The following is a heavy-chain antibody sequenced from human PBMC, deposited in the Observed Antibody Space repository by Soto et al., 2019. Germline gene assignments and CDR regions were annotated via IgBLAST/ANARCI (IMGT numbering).Heavy chain of an antibody. CDR2: MNPSGGST. CDR1: GYTFTSYD. D-gene: IGHD2-2*01. J-gene: IGHJ5*02. V-gene: IGHV1-8*01. CDR3: ARPISYCSSTSCYTPWFDP. Sequence: QVQLVQSGAEVKKPGASVKVSCKASGYTFTSYDINWVRQATGQGLEWMGWMNPSGGSTSYAQKFQGRVTMTRDTSTSTVYMELSSLRSEDTAVYYCARPISYCSSTSCYTPWFDPWGQGTLVTVSS.